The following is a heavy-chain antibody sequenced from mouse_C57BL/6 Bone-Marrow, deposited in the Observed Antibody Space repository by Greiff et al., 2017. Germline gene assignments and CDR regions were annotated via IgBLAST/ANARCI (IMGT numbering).Heavy chain of an antibody. CDR1: GYAFSSSW. J-gene: IGHJ4*01. CDR3: ARPHVSKRAMDY. Sequence: VQGVESGPELVKPGASVKISCKASGYAFSSSWMNWVKQRPGKGLEWIGRIYPGDGDTNYNGKFKGKAPLTADKSSSTAYMQLSSLTSEDSAVYFCARPHVSKRAMDYWGQGTSLTVSS. CDR2: IYPGDGDT. V-gene: IGHV1-82*01. D-gene: IGHD2-5*01.